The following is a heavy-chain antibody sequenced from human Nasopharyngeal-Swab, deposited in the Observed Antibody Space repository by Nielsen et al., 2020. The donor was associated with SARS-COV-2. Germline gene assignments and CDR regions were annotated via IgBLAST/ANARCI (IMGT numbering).Heavy chain of an antibody. V-gene: IGHV3-11*06. CDR2: MSSDN. CDR3: ATYKYDTFGFTFDY. Sequence: GGSLRLSCEASGFTFSDFYMTWIRQAPGKGLEWVAYMSSDNKYSNSVHDRFTVSRDNAKNSFYLQMDSLRAEDTAVYFCATYKYDTFGFTFDYWGQGTRVTVS. CDR1: GFTFSDFY. D-gene: IGHD3-3*01. J-gene: IGHJ4*02.